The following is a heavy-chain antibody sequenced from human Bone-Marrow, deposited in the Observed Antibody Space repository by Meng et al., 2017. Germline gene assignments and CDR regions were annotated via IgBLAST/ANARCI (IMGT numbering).Heavy chain of an antibody. CDR3: ASWIYSCGWQ. Sequence: QVQPQQWGAGLLKPSETLSLTCAVYGGSFSGYYWSWIRQPPGKGLEWIGEIYHGGDTNYNPSLKSRVTIAIDKSKNQFSLKLSSVTAADTAVYYCASWIYSCGWQWGQGALVTVSS. CDR1: GGSFSGYY. CDR2: IYHGGDT. D-gene: IGHD6-19*01. J-gene: IGHJ4*02. V-gene: IGHV4-34*01.